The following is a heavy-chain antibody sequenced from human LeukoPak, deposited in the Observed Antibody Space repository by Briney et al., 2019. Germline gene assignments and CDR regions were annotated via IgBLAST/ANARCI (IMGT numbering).Heavy chain of an antibody. D-gene: IGHD3-10*01. CDR1: GYSISSGDY. Sequence: PSDTLTLTCAASGYSISSGDYWGWLRPSAGKVVGLIGNIFHSGSTYHNPSLKGRVTISADTSKNEFSLKLSSLTAADTAVYYCARGIYYLIEYWGQGTLVTVPS. V-gene: IGHV4-38-2*01. CDR2: IFHSGST. CDR3: ARGIYYLIEY. J-gene: IGHJ4*02.